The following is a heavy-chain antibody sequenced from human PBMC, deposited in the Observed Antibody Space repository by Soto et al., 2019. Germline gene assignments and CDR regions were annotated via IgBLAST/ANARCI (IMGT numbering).Heavy chain of an antibody. J-gene: IGHJ6*02. CDR3: ARDLYYYGSGSYPPAYYGMDV. CDR1: GGSISSGDYY. Sequence: PSETLSLTCTVSGGSISSGDYYWSWIRQPPGKGLEWIGYIYYSGSTYYNPSLKSRVTISVDTSKNQFSLKLSSVTAADTAVYYCARDLYYYGSGSYPPAYYGMDVWGQGTTVTVS. CDR2: IYYSGST. D-gene: IGHD3-10*01. V-gene: IGHV4-30-4*01.